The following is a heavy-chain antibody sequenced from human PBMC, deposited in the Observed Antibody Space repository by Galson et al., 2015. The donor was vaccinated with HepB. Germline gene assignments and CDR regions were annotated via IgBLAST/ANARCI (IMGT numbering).Heavy chain of an antibody. V-gene: IGHV3-23*01. D-gene: IGHD3-10*01. CDR3: AKSLVGVSYGLDV. CDR2: VSGSAAGTEYGITT. J-gene: IGHJ6*02. Sequence: SLRLSCAASGFTYSSYAMNWVRQAPGKGLEWVAAVSGSAAGTEYGITTDYADSVKGRFTISRDNSKNTLYLQMNSLRAEDTAVYYCAKSLVGVSYGLDVWGQGTPVTVSS. CDR1: GFTYSSYA.